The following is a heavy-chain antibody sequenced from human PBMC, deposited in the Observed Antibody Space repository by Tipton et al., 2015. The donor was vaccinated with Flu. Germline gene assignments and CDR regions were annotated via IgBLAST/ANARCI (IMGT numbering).Heavy chain of an antibody. J-gene: IGHJ5*02. CDR1: GDSISSDYY. CDR3: ARRDRSNYVSYPKSRFDT. D-gene: IGHD4-11*01. V-gene: IGHV4-38-2*01. CDR2: VSRTGSG. Sequence: TLSLTCAVSGDSISSDYYCAWIRQFPGRRLEWIGTVSRTGSGNYNPSLKSRFTISIDTSKNQFSLKMKSVTAAVMAVYYCARRDRSNYVSYPKSRFDTWGQGTLVAVSS.